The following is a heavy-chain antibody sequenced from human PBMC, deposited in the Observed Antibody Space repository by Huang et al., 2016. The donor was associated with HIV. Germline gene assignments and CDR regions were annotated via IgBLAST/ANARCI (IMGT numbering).Heavy chain of an antibody. J-gene: IGHJ5*01. CDR2: VNPSGGGA. CDR3: AREGITPCGTEVSGFDF. CDR1: GFSILIYY. V-gene: IGHV1-46*03. Sequence: QVQLVQSGAEVKKPGASVTISCKASGFSILIYYIHWVRQAPGQGLEWMGIVNPSGGGADYAQKFKGRVTMTRDTSTRTLYMELSSLRSEDTAVYYCAREGITPCGTEVSGFDFWGQGTPVSVSS. D-gene: IGHD1-20*01.